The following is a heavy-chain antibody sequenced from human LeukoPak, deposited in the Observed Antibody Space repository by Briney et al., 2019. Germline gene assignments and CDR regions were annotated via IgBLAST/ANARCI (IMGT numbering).Heavy chain of an antibody. Sequence: PGGSLSLSCAASGFTFSTYAISWVRQAPGRGLEWVSVVSGTGGRTYYADSVKGRFTISRDNSKNTLYLQMNSLRAEDTALYYCVKASSSSPQYNWFDAWGQGTLVTVSS. CDR3: VKASSSSPQYNWFDA. CDR1: GFTFSTYA. J-gene: IGHJ5*02. V-gene: IGHV3-23*01. CDR2: VSGTGGRT. D-gene: IGHD6-6*01.